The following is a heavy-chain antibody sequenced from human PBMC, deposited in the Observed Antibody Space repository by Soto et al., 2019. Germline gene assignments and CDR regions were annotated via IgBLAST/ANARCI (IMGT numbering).Heavy chain of an antibody. CDR3: ARGLYSGDY. J-gene: IGHJ4*02. CDR1: GGTFSSYA. Sequence: ASVKVSCKASGGTFSSYAISWVRQAPGQGLEWMGIINPNGGSTNSAQKFQGRITLTRDTSTSTVYMDLSSLRSEDTAVYYCARGLYSGDYWGQGTLVTVSS. V-gene: IGHV1-46*01. CDR2: INPNGGST. D-gene: IGHD3-10*01.